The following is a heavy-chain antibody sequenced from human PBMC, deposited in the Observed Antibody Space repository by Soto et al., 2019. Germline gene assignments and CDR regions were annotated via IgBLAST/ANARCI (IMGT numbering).Heavy chain of an antibody. D-gene: IGHD3-9*01. CDR3: ARLTYFANVLRYFDWFPDAFDI. CDR1: GGSISSSSYY. J-gene: IGHJ3*02. V-gene: IGHV4-39*01. Sequence: SETLSLTCTVSGGSISSSSYYWGWIRQPPGKGLEWIGSIYYSGSTYYNPSLKSRVTISVDTSKNQFSLKLSSVTAADTAVYYCARLTYFANVLRYFDWFPDAFDIWGQGTMVTVSS. CDR2: IYYSGST.